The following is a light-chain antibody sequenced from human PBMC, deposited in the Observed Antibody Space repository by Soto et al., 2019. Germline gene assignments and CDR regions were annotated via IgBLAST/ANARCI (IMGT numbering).Light chain of an antibody. CDR2: DVS. CDR1: QSLSNA. V-gene: IGKV3-15*01. Sequence: EIVMTQSPATLSVSPGERATLSCRASQSLSNALAWYQQKPGQTPRLLVYDVSSRATGIPARFSGSGSETEFTLTISSLQSEDFAVYYCQQYSNWPLTFGGGIKVEIK. J-gene: IGKJ4*01. CDR3: QQYSNWPLT.